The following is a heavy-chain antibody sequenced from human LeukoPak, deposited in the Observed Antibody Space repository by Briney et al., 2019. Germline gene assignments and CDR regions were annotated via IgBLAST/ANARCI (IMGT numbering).Heavy chain of an antibody. V-gene: IGHV4-38-2*02. CDR3: ARARREMVDY. CDR2: IYHSGGT. Sequence: SETLSLTCTVSGYSISSGYYWGWIRQPPGKGLEWIGSIYHSGGTYYNPSLKSRVTISVDTSKNQFSLKLSSVTAADTAVYYCARARREMVDYWGQGTPVTVSS. D-gene: IGHD5-24*01. CDR1: GYSISSGYY. J-gene: IGHJ4*02.